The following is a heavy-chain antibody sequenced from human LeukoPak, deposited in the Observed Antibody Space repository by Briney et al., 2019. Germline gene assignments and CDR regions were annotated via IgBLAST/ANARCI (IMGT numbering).Heavy chain of an antibody. CDR2: IYTSGST. J-gene: IGHJ5*02. CDR1: GGSISSGSYY. V-gene: IGHV4-61*02. CDR3: AREDEDIVVVPAAYWFDP. D-gene: IGHD2-2*01. Sequence: SQTLSLTCTVSGGSISSGSYYWSWIGQPAGKGLEWIGRIYTSGSTNYNPSLKSQVTISVDTSKNQFSLKLSSVTAADTAVYYCAREDEDIVVVPAAYWFDPWGQGTLVTVSS.